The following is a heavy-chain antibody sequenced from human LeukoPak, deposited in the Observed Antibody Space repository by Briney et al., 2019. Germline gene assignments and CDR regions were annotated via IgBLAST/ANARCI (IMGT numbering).Heavy chain of an antibody. CDR1: GFTFSSSW. Sequence: GGSLRLSCAASGFTFSSSWMTWVRQAPGKGLEWVASIREDGSQKSAVDSVRGRFTIARDNAKNSLYLQMNSLRAEDTAVYYCARVHGGYPFDHWGQGTLVTVSS. V-gene: IGHV3-7*01. CDR3: ARVHGGYPFDH. D-gene: IGHD2-15*01. CDR2: IREDGSQK. J-gene: IGHJ4*02.